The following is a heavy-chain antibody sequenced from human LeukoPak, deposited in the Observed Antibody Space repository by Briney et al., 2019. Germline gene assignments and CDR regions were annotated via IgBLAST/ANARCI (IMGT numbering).Heavy chain of an antibody. CDR3: ARTDIVGASYDAFDI. Sequence: ASVKVSCKASGYTFTSYDINWVRQATGQGLEWMGWMNPNSGNTGYAQKFQGRVTITRDTSASTAYMELSSLRSEDTAVYYCARTDIVGASYDAFDIWGQGTMVTVSS. J-gene: IGHJ3*02. D-gene: IGHD1-26*01. V-gene: IGHV1-8*03. CDR2: MNPNSGNT. CDR1: GYTFTSYD.